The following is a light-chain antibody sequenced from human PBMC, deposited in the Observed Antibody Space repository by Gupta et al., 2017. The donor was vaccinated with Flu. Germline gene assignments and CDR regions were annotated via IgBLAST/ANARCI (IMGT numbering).Light chain of an antibody. CDR1: QSDGSSY. CDR2: GSS. V-gene: IGKV3-20*01. J-gene: IGKJ4*01. Sequence: MVFTQSPGTLSLSPGERATLSCRASQSDGSSYVAWYQQKPGQAPRLLIYGSSSRATGIADRFSGSGSGKDFTLTSSRREHEDCAVYYWQHYRSSWTFGRGTKVEIK. CDR3: QHYRSSWT.